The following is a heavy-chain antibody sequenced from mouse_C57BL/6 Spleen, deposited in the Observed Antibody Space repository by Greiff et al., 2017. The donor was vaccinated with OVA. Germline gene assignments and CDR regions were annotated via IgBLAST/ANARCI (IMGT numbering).Heavy chain of an antibody. CDR1: GYTFTSYW. CDR2: IDPSDSYT. J-gene: IGHJ2*01. Sequence: QVHVKQPGAELVMPGASVKLSCKASGYTFTSYWMHWVKQRPGQGLEWIGEIDPSDSYTNYNQKFKGKSTLTVDKSSSTAYMQLSSLTSEDSAVYYCARNYDYPYYFDYWGQGTTLTVSS. D-gene: IGHD2-4*01. CDR3: ARNYDYPYYFDY. V-gene: IGHV1-69*01.